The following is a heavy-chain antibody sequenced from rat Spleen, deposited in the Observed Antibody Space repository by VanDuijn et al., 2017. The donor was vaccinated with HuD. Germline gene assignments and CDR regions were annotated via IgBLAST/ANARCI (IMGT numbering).Heavy chain of an antibody. V-gene: IGHV5-20*01. CDR1: GFTFSDYY. Sequence: EVQLVESGGGLVQPGRSLKLSCAASGFTFSDYYMAWVRQAPTQGLEWVASISYDGGSTFYRDSVKGRFTISRDDATSSLYLQMNSLRSEDTATYYCARRGNYGGPYYFDYWGQGVMVTVSS. CDR3: ARRGNYGGPYYFDY. J-gene: IGHJ2*01. D-gene: IGHD1-11*01. CDR2: ISYDGGST.